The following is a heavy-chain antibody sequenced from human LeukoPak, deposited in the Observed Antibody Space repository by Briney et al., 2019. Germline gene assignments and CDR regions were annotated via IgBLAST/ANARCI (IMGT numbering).Heavy chain of an antibody. V-gene: IGHV4-59*12. D-gene: IGHD3-10*01. J-gene: IGHJ3*02. CDR1: GGSISSYY. CDR3: AKSNGYGLVDI. Sequence: SETLSLTCTVSGGSISSYYWSWIRQPPGKGLEWIGYMYYSGRANYNPSLKRRVTISVDTSRNQFSLKLNSVTAADTAVYYCAKSNGYGLVDIWGQGTMVTVSS. CDR2: MYYSGRA.